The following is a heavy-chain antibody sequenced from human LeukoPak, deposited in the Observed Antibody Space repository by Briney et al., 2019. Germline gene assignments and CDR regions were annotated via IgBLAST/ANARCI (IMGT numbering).Heavy chain of an antibody. Sequence: GGSLRLSCAAYGFTFRSYGMHWVRQAPGKGLEWVAVIWYDGSNKYYADSVKGRFTISRDNSKNTVYLQMNSLGAEDTAVYYCAKQRAALYYFFMDVWGNGTTVTVSS. CDR2: IWYDGSNK. CDR1: GFTFRSYG. D-gene: IGHD6-6*01. CDR3: AKQRAALYYFFMDV. V-gene: IGHV3-33*06. J-gene: IGHJ6*03.